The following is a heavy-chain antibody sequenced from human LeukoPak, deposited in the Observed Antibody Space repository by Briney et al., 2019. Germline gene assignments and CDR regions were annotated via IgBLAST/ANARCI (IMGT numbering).Heavy chain of an antibody. V-gene: IGHV3-23*01. CDR3: AKTRPLDSSSWSHGDY. J-gene: IGHJ4*02. CDR1: GFTFSSYA. Sequence: PGGSLRLSCAASGFTFSSYAMSWVRQAPGKGLEWVSVICCSGGSTYYADSVKGRFTISRDNSKNTLYLQMNSLRAEDTAVYYCAKTRPLDSSSWSHGDYWGQGTLVTVSS. CDR2: ICCSGGST. D-gene: IGHD6-13*01.